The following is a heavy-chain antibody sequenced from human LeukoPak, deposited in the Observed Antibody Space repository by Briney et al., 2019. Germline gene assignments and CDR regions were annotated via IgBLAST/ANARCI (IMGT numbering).Heavy chain of an antibody. V-gene: IGHV4-4*09. CDR1: GGSISSYY. D-gene: IGHD2-15*01. CDR2: IYASGTT. Sequence: SETLSLTCTVSGGSISSYYWSWIRQSPGKGLEWVGYIYASGTTNYYPSLKSRVTMSVDTSKNQFSLKLSSVTAADTAVYYCARHSSVVRGWFDPWGQGTLVTVSS. CDR3: ARHSSVVRGWFDP. J-gene: IGHJ5*02.